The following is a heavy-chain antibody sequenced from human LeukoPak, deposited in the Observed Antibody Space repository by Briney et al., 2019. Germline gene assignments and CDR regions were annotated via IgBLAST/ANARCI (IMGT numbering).Heavy chain of an antibody. D-gene: IGHD6-13*01. CDR2: IIPIFGTA. Sequence: ASVKVSCKASGGTFSSYAISWVRQAPGQGLEWMGRIIPIFGTANYALKFQGRVTITADKSTSTAYMELSSLRSEDTAVYYCARGRIAAAGSWFDPWGQGTLVTVSS. CDR1: GGTFSSYA. V-gene: IGHV1-69*06. J-gene: IGHJ5*02. CDR3: ARGRIAAAGSWFDP.